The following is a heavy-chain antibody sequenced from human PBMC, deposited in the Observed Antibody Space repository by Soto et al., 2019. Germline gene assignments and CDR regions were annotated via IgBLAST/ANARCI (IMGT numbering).Heavy chain of an antibody. V-gene: IGHV3-30*03. CDR2: ISYDGSNK. J-gene: IGHJ6*02. CDR3: ARGLLRNWNYISLYYYYGMDV. CDR1: GFTFSSYG. Sequence: GGSLRLSCAASGFTFSSYGMHWVRQAPGKGLEWVAVISYDGSNKYYADSVKGRFTISRDNSKNTLYLQMNSLRVEDTGVYYCARGLLRNWNYISLYYYYGMDVWGQGTTVTVSS. D-gene: IGHD1-7*01.